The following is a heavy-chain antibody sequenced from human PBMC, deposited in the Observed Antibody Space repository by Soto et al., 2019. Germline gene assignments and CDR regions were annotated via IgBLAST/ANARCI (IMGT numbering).Heavy chain of an antibody. CDR2: IYYSGST. J-gene: IGHJ4*02. D-gene: IGHD3-22*01. CDR3: ARVRPDGDYYDSSSFDY. CDR1: GGSISSGGYY. Sequence: TLSLTCTVSGGSISSGGYYWSWILQHPGKGLEWIGYIYYSGSTYYNPSLKSRGTISVDTSKNQFSLKLSSVTAADTAVYYCARVRPDGDYYDSSSFDYWGQGTLVTVSS. V-gene: IGHV4-31*03.